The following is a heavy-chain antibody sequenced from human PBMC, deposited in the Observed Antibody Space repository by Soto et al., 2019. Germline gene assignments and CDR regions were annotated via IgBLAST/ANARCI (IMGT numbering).Heavy chain of an antibody. CDR1: GYAFTTYG. V-gene: IGHV1-18*01. D-gene: IGHD4-17*01. CDR2: ISAHNGNT. J-gene: IGHJ4*02. CDR3: ARGRYGDY. Sequence: QVHLVQSGAEVKKPGASVKVSCKGSGYAFTTYGTTWVRQAPGQGLEWMGWISAHNGNTNYAQKLQGRVTGTIDTSTSTAYMELRSLRSDDTAVYYCARGRYGDYWGQGALVTVSS.